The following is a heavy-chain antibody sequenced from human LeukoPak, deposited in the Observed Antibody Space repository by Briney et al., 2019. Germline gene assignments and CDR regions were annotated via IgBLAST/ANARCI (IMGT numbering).Heavy chain of an antibody. D-gene: IGHD1-1*01. V-gene: IGHV3-23*01. CDR1: GFTFSPYA. CDR2: ISTSGGNT. CDR3: AKGLAPTGTTHTAAGY. J-gene: IGHJ4*02. Sequence: GGSLRLSCTVSGFTFSPYAMSWVRQAPGKGLEWVSSISTSGGNTYYADSVKGRFTISRDNSKNTLYLQMNSLRAEDSVVYYCAKGLAPTGTTHTAAGYWGQGTLVTVSS.